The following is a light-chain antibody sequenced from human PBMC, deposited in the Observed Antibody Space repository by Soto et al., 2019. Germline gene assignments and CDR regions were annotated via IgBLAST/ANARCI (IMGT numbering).Light chain of an antibody. CDR1: SSDVGGYEY. Sequence: QSALTQVASVSGSPGQSITISCTGTSSDVGGYEYVSWYQQHPGKAPKLVIYNVSYRPSGVSDRFSGSKSGNTASLTISGLQAEDEANYYCSSYTNNNTVVFGGGTKLTVL. CDR2: NVS. V-gene: IGLV2-14*03. CDR3: SSYTNNNTVV. J-gene: IGLJ2*01.